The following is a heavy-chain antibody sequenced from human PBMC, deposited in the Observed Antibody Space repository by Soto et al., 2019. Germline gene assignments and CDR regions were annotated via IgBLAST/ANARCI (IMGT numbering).Heavy chain of an antibody. CDR2: LYSGGTT. CDR1: GFTVSSNY. J-gene: IGHJ4*02. Sequence: GGSLRLSCAASGFTVSSNYMSWVRQAPGKGLEWVSVLYSGGTTNYADSVKGRFTISRDNSKNTLYLQMNSLRADDTAVYYCVRWTAVSGIDYWGPGPLVTVSS. CDR3: VRWTAVSGIDY. V-gene: IGHV3-66*01. D-gene: IGHD6-19*01.